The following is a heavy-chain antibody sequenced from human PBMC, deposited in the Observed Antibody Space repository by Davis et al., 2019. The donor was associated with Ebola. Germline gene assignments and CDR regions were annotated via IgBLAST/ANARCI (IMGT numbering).Heavy chain of an antibody. CDR3: ARERWLQLYYFDY. CDR2: ISGSGGST. D-gene: IGHD5-24*01. J-gene: IGHJ4*02. V-gene: IGHV3-23*01. Sequence: GESLKISCAASGFTFSSYAMSWVRQAPGKGLEWVSAISGSGGSTYYADSVKGRFTISRDNSKNTLYLQMNSLRAEDTAVYYCARERWLQLYYFDYWGQGTLVTVSS. CDR1: GFTFSSYA.